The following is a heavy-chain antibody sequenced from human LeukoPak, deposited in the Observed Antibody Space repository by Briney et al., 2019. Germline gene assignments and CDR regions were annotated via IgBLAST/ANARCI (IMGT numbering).Heavy chain of an antibody. Sequence: SETLSLTCTASGYSISSGYYWGWIRQPPGKGLEWIGSIYHSGSTYYNPSLKSRVTISVDTSKNQFSLKLSSATAADTAVYYCARPGYCSSTSCYVLAFDIWGQGTMVTVSS. D-gene: IGHD2-2*01. CDR1: GYSISSGYY. CDR3: ARPGYCSSTSCYVLAFDI. J-gene: IGHJ3*02. CDR2: IYHSGST. V-gene: IGHV4-38-2*02.